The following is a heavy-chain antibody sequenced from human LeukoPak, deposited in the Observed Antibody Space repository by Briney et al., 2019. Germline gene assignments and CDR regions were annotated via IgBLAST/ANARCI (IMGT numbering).Heavy chain of an antibody. V-gene: IGHV3-11*04. CDR2: ISSSGSTI. J-gene: IGHJ6*04. CDR1: GFSFSKIY. CDR3: AELGITMIGGV. D-gene: IGHD3-10*02. Sequence: GESLRLSCVVSGFSFSKIYMTWIRQTPGKGLESLAYISSSGSTIYYADSVKGRFTISRDNAKNSLYLQMNSLRAEDTAVYYCAELGITMIGGVWGKGTTVTISS.